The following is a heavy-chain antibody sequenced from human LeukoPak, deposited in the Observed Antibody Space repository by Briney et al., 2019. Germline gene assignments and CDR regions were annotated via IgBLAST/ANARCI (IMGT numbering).Heavy chain of an antibody. V-gene: IGHV4-34*01. D-gene: IGHD5-18*01. J-gene: IGHJ4*02. CDR3: ARGRRYSYGPPPDY. Sequence: SETLSLTCAVYGGSFSGYYWSWIRQPPGKGLEWIGEINHSGSTNYNPSLKSRVTISVDTSKNQFSLKLSSGTAADTAVYYYARGRRYSYGPPPDYWGQGTLVTVSS. CDR1: GGSFSGYY. CDR2: INHSGST.